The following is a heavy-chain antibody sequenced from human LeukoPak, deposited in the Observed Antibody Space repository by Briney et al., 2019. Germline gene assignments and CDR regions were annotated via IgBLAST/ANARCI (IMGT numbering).Heavy chain of an antibody. CDR3: AIDLGGYDSDY. J-gene: IGHJ4*02. Sequence: GGSLRLSCAASGFTFSSYSMNWVREAPGKGLEWVSYISSSSSTIYYADSVKGRFTISRDNAKNSLYLQMNSLRAEDTAVYYCAIDLGGYDSDYWGQGTLVTVSS. D-gene: IGHD5-12*01. CDR1: GFTFSSYS. V-gene: IGHV3-48*04. CDR2: ISSSSSTI.